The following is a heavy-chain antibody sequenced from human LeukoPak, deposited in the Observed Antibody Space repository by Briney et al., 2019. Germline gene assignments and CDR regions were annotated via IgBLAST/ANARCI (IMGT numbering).Heavy chain of an antibody. Sequence: PGGSLRLSCAASGFTFSSYGMSWVRQAPGKGLEWVSAISGSGGSTYYADSVKGRFTISRDNSKNTLYLQMNSLRAEDTAVYYCAKDLGYCSSTSYYASDYWGQGTLVTVSS. CDR2: ISGSGGST. CDR3: AKDLGYCSSTSYYASDY. V-gene: IGHV3-23*01. D-gene: IGHD2-2*01. J-gene: IGHJ4*02. CDR1: GFTFSSYG.